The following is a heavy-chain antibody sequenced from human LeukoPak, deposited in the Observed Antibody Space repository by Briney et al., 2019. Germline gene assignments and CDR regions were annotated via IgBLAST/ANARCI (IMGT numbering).Heavy chain of an antibody. D-gene: IGHD6-19*01. CDR2: ISYDGSNK. V-gene: IGHV3-30*04. J-gene: IGHJ4*02. CDR1: GFTFSSYA. CDR3: ARGKFGWYFDY. Sequence: PGGSLRLSCAASGFTFSSYAMHWVRQAPGKGLEWVAVISYDGSNKYYADSVKGRFTISRDNAKNSLYLQMNSLRAEDTAVYYCARGKFGWYFDYWGQGTLVTVSS.